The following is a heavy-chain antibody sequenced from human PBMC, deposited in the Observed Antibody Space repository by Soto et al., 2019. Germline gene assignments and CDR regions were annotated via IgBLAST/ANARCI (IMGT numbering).Heavy chain of an antibody. Sequence: ASVKVSCKASGYTCTSYGISWVLQAPGQGLEWMGWISAYNGNTNYAQKLQGRVTMTTDTSTSTAYMELRSLRSDDTAVYYCARDSIFGTTRYYYGMDVWGQGTTVTVSS. CDR2: ISAYNGNT. CDR1: GYTCTSYG. J-gene: IGHJ6*02. V-gene: IGHV1-18*01. D-gene: IGHD3-3*01. CDR3: ARDSIFGTTRYYYGMDV.